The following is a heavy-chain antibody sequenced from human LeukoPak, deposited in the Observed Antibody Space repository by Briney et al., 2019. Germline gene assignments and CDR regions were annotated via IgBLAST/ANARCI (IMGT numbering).Heavy chain of an antibody. J-gene: IGHJ5*02. CDR3: VRDLT. CDR1: GFTFSNNR. V-gene: IGHV3-53*01. CDR2: IYSDGTA. Sequence: PGGSLRFSCAASGFTFSNNRMSWVRQAPGKGLEWVSVIYSDGTAYYADSVKGRFTISRDNSKSTLYLQMNSLRADDTAVYYCVRDLTWGQGTLVTVSS.